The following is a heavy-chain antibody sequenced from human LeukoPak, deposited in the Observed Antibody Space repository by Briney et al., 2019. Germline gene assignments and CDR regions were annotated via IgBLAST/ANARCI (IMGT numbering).Heavy chain of an antibody. CDR2: VGPNTGGT. V-gene: IGHV1-2*02. Sequence: ASVKVSCKASGYTFIDSYIHWVRQAPGQGLEWMGWVGPNTGGTYYAQTFQGRVTMTSAASISTVYMELTSLTYDDTAVYYCARGSRFHPQNWFDPWGQGTLITVSS. CDR1: GYTFIDSY. D-gene: IGHD3-10*01. CDR3: ARGSRFHPQNWFDP. J-gene: IGHJ5*02.